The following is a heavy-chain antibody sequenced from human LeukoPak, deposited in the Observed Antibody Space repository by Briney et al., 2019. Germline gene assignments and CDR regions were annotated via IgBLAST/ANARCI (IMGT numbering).Heavy chain of an antibody. CDR2: INSDGSST. V-gene: IGHV3-74*01. Sequence: GGSLRLSCAASGFTFSSYWMHWVRQAPGKGLVWVSRINSDGSSTSYADSVKGRFTISRDNAKNTLYLQMNSLRVEDTAVYYCARDQAAMAFDYWGQGTLVTVSS. J-gene: IGHJ4*02. D-gene: IGHD5-18*01. CDR1: GFTFSSYW. CDR3: ARDQAAMAFDY.